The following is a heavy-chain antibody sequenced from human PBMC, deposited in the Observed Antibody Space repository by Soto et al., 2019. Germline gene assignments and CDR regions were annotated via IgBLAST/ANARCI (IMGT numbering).Heavy chain of an antibody. Sequence: QVQLQESGPGLVKPSQTLSLTCTVSGGSISTVDYWWSWIRQSPDMGLEWIGHIYDGGRTYNNPCLESRVTMSVATSKRQLSLTLSSVSAADTAVYYCARGPSGDKVDSWGQGTLVTVSS. CDR3: ARGPSGDKVDS. J-gene: IGHJ4*02. CDR2: IYDGGRT. V-gene: IGHV4-30-4*01. CDR1: GGSISTVDYW. D-gene: IGHD7-27*01.